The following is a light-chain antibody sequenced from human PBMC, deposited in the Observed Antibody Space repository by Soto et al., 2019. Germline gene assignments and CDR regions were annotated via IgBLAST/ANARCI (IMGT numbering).Light chain of an antibody. Sequence: ESVLIQSPATLSLSPWERGNLCCRASQNLGTLYLAWFQQKSGQAPRLLIYDTSARATGIPARFSGSGSGTEFTLTISSLEPEDFAVYYCQQRSNWPWTFGQGTEVDIK. V-gene: IGKV3-11*01. CDR1: QNLGTLY. J-gene: IGKJ1*01. CDR2: DTS. CDR3: QQRSNWPWT.